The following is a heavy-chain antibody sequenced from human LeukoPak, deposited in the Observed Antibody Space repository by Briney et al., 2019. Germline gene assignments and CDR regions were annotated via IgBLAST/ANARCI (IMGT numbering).Heavy chain of an antibody. CDR2: ISAYNGNT. V-gene: IGHV1-18*01. D-gene: IGHD2-15*01. Sequence: GASVKVSCKASGYTFTSYGISWVRQAPGQGLEWMGWISAYNGNTNYAQKLQGRVTMTTDTSTSTAYMELRSLRSDDTAVYYCARLYCSGGSCYRNLYYFDYWGQGTLVTVSS. J-gene: IGHJ4*02. CDR1: GYTFTSYG. CDR3: ARLYCSGGSCYRNLYYFDY.